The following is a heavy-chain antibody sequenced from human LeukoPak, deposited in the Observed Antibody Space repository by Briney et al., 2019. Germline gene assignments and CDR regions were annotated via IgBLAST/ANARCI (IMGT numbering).Heavy chain of an antibody. CDR2: IKQDGSKK. CDR1: GFPFSSYW. Sequence: GGSPRLSCVASGFPFSSYWMTWVRQAPGKGLEWVANIKQDGSKKSYVDSVKGRFTISRDNAKNSLYLQMNSLRAEDTAIYYCTRVGYIDEGIDYWGQGTLVTVSS. V-gene: IGHV3-7*04. D-gene: IGHD5-24*01. J-gene: IGHJ4*02. CDR3: TRVGYIDEGIDY.